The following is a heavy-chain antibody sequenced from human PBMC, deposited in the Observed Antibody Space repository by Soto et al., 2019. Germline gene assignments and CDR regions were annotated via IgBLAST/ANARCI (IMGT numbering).Heavy chain of an antibody. CDR3: ARDHPDYYGSGSYLGLAYYYYYGMDV. D-gene: IGHD3-10*01. CDR2: TYYRSKWYN. Sequence: QTLSLTCALSGDSVSSNSAAWNWIRQSPSRGLEWLGRTYYRSKWYNDYAVSVKSRITINPDTSKNQFSLQLNSVTPEDTAVYYCARDHPDYYGSGSYLGLAYYYYYGMDVWGQGITVTVSS. V-gene: IGHV6-1*01. CDR1: GDSVSSNSAA. J-gene: IGHJ6*02.